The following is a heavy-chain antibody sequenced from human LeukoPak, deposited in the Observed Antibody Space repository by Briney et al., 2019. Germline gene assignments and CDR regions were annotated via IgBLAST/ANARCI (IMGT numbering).Heavy chain of an antibody. Sequence: QSGGSLRLSCAASGFTFDDYAMHWVRQAPGKGLEWVSGISWNSGSIGYADSVKGRFTISRDNAKNTLYLQMNNLRAEDTAMYYCLAMAAYWGQGTLVTVSS. CDR3: LAMAAY. J-gene: IGHJ4*02. CDR1: GFTFDDYA. D-gene: IGHD5-18*01. V-gene: IGHV3-9*01. CDR2: ISWNSGSI.